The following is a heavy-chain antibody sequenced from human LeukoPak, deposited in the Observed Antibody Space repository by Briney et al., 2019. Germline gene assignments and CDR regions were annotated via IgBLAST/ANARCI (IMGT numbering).Heavy chain of an antibody. D-gene: IGHD2-2*02. V-gene: IGHV4-4*07. CDR2: IYTSGST. CDR1: GGSISSYY. J-gene: IGHJ6*03. CDR3: ARDSAAIKYYYYSYMEV. Sequence: SETLSLTCTVSGGSISSYYWSWVRQPAGKGLEWIGRIYTSGSTNYNPSLKSRVTMSVDTSKNQFSLKLSSVTAADTAVYYCARDSAAIKYYYYSYMEVWGKGTTVTASS.